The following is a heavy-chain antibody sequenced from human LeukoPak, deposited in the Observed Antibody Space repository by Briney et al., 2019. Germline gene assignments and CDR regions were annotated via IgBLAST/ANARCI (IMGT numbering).Heavy chain of an antibody. CDR2: IYYSGNS. V-gene: IGHV4-39*01. J-gene: IGHJ4*02. Sequence: SETLSLTCTVSGGSISNNDYYWGCVRQPPGKGLEWIATIYYSGNSYYNPSLKSRVAISVDTSKNQFSLRLSSVSAADTAVYYCARLGRSSSWYISSRRHFDYWGQGALVTVSS. CDR1: GGSISNNDYY. D-gene: IGHD6-13*01. CDR3: ARLGRSSSWYISSRRHFDY.